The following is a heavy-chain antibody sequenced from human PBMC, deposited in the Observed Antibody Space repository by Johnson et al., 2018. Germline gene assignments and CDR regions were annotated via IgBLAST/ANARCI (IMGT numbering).Heavy chain of an antibody. V-gene: IGHV3-7*01. J-gene: IGHJ1*01. D-gene: IGHD2-8*01. CDR1: GFTFSNYW. CDR2: IKQDGSEK. CDR3: ANIDTRCRGAYFQY. Sequence: VQLVQSGGGLVQPGGSLRLSCAASGFTFSNYWMSWVRQAPGKGLEWVANIKQDGSEKHYVESVKVRFTISRDSAKSSLYLQMNSLIAEDTAVYYCANIDTRCRGAYFQYWGQGTLVTVSS.